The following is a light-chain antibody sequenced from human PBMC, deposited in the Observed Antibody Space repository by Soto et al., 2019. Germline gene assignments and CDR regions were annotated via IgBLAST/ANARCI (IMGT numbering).Light chain of an antibody. Sequence: QSALAQPASVSGSPGQSITISWTGTTSDVGRYKFVSWYQHHPGKAPKLLIFEVTNRPSGVSSRFSGSKSGNTASLTISGLQTEDEATYYCGSSTDTDTLVIFGGGTKVTVL. CDR2: EVT. CDR3: GSSTDTDTLVI. CDR1: TSDVGRYKF. V-gene: IGLV2-14*01. J-gene: IGLJ2*01.